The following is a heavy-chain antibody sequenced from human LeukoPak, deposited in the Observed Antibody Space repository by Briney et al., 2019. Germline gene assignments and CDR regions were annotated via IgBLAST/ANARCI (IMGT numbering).Heavy chain of an antibody. CDR3: AKTMGTMVRGVIPEFDY. J-gene: IGHJ4*02. CDR2: IRYDGSNK. CDR1: GFTFSSYG. V-gene: IGHV3-30*02. Sequence: PGGSLRLSCAASGFTFSSYGMHWVRQAPGKGLEWVAFIRYDGSNKYYADSVKGRFTISRDNSKNTLYLQMNSLRAGDTAVYYCAKTMGTMVRGVIPEFDYWGQGTLVTVSS. D-gene: IGHD3-10*01.